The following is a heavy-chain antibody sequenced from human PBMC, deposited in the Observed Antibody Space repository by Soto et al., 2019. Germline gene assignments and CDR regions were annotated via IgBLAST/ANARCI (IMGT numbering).Heavy chain of an antibody. Sequence: SETLSLTCTVSGGSVSSGSYYWSWIRQPPGKGLEWIGYIYYSGSTNYNPSLKSRVTISVDTFKNQFSLKLSSVTAADTAVYYWASGGEGAGTGGMDVWGQGTTVTVSS. CDR1: GGSVSSGSYY. D-gene: IGHD1-26*01. CDR3: ASGGEGAGTGGMDV. CDR2: IYYSGST. V-gene: IGHV4-61*01. J-gene: IGHJ6*02.